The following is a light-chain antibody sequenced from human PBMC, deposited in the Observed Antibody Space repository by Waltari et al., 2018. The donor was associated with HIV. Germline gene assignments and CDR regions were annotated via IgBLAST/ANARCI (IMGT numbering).Light chain of an antibody. CDR3: FQNYFYPRT. J-gene: IGKJ1*01. Sequence: QLTKSQSSLSASVGESVTITCHSGRDIKNDLSLYQQRPGAAPRLLIFAASRLQSGVSSRFSGSGSGTEFTLTISSLQPEDFATYYCFQNYFYPRTFGQGTRVEV. CDR2: AAS. CDR1: RDIKND. V-gene: IGKV1-6*01.